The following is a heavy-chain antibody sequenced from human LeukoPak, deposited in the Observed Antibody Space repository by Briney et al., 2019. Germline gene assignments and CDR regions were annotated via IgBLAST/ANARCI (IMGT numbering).Heavy chain of an antibody. Sequence: GGSLRLSCAASGFTFSTYSMTWVRRAPGKGLEWVSDSDSTSRYIHYADSVKGRFTISRDNARNSLFLQMNSLRAEDTAIYYCARVPGYCTGTNCHSAFDIWGQGTLVTVSS. CDR2: SDSTSRYI. CDR3: ARVPGYCTGTNCHSAFDI. V-gene: IGHV3-21*01. J-gene: IGHJ3*02. CDR1: GFTFSTYS. D-gene: IGHD2-2*02.